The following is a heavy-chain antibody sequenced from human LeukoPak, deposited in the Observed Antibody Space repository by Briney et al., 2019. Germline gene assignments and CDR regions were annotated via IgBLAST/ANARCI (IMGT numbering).Heavy chain of an antibody. Sequence: GGSLRLSCAASGFTFSSYWMSWVRQAPGKGLEWVANIKQDGSERYYVDSVKGRFTISRDNAKNSLYLQMNSLRAEDTAVYYCARDDFWSGYPTDYWGQGTLVTVSS. CDR1: GFTFSSYW. CDR2: IKQDGSER. J-gene: IGHJ4*02. CDR3: ARDDFWSGYPTDY. D-gene: IGHD3-3*01. V-gene: IGHV3-7*01.